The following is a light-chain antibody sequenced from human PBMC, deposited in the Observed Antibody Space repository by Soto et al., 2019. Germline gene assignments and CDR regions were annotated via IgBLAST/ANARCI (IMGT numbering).Light chain of an antibody. J-gene: IGKJ1*01. Sequence: DIQMAQCPSSLSASVGDRVTITCRADQSISRYLNWYQQKPGRAPNLLIYSASTLQSGVPSRFSGSGSGTDFTLTISNLQPEDFATYYCQQSFTTWTFGQGTKVDI. CDR3: QQSFTTWT. CDR1: QSISRY. CDR2: SAS. V-gene: IGKV1-39*01.